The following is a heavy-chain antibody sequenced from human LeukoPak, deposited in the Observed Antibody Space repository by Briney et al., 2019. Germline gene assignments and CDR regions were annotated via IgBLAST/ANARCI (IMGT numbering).Heavy chain of an antibody. CDR1: GYTFSSYG. D-gene: IGHD3-3*01. Sequence: ASVKVSCKASGYTFSSYGISWVRQAPGQGLEWMGWISAYNGNTAYAQKLQGRVTMTTDTSTSTAYMELRSLRSDDTAVYYCARVPEAKYDFWSGYHRGYYYYMDVWGKGTTVTVSS. V-gene: IGHV1-18*01. CDR3: ARVPEAKYDFWSGYHRGYYYYMDV. J-gene: IGHJ6*03. CDR2: ISAYNGNT.